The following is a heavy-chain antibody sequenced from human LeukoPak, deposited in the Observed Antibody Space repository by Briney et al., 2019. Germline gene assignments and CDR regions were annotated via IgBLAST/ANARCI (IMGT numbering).Heavy chain of an antibody. D-gene: IGHD5-18*01. CDR1: GFTFSSYG. V-gene: IGHV3-33*06. Sequence: GGSLRLSCAASGFTFSSYGMHWVRQAPGKGLEWVAVIWYDGSNKYYADSVKGRFTISRDNSKNTLYLQMNSLRAEDTAVYYCAKPRSIRGYSHGFDYWGQGTLVTVSS. CDR3: AKPRSIRGYSHGFDY. CDR2: IWYDGSNK. J-gene: IGHJ4*02.